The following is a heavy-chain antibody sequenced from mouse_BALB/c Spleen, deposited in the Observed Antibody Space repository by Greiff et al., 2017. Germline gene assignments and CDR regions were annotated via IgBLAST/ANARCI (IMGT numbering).Heavy chain of an antibody. CDR1: GFSLTSYG. V-gene: IGHV2-2*02. CDR3: ASWYYYAMDY. Sequence: VHLVESGPGLVQPSQSLSITCTVSGFSLTSYGVHWVRQSPGKGLEWLGVIWSGGSTDYNAAFISRLSISKDNSKSQVFFKMNSLQANDTAIYYCASWYYYAMDYWGQGTSVTVSS. J-gene: IGHJ4*01. CDR2: IWSGGST.